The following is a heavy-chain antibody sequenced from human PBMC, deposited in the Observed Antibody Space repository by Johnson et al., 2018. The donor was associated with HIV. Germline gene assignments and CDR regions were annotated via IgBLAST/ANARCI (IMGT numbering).Heavy chain of an antibody. V-gene: IGHV3-66*01. CDR3: ARVLTWVFTSGFFGAFDI. Sequence: VQLVESGGGLVQPGGSLRLSCAASGFTVSSNYMSWVRQAPGKGLEWVYVIYSGGSTYYADSVKGRFTISRDNFKNTLYLQMNSLRTEDTALFYCARVLTWVFTSGFFGAFDIWGQGTMVTVSS. CDR1: GFTVSSNY. D-gene: IGHD7-27*01. CDR2: IYSGGST. J-gene: IGHJ3*02.